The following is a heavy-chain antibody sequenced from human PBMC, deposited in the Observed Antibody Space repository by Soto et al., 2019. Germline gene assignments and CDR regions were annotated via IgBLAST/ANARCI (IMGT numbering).Heavy chain of an antibody. J-gene: IGHJ4*02. V-gene: IGHV3-15*01. CDR3: TTANVLRYFDWLPHVPY. CDR2: IKSKTDGGTT. CDR1: GFTFSNAW. D-gene: IGHD3-9*01. Sequence: PGGSLRLSCAASGFTFSNAWMSWVRQAPGKGLEWVGRIKSKTDGGTTDYAAPVKGRFTISRDDSKNTLYLQMNSLKTEDTAVYYCTTANVLRYFDWLPHVPYWGQGTLVTVSS.